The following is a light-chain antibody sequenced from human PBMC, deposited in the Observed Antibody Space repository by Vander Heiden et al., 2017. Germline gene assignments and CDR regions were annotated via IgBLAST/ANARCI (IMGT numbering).Light chain of an antibody. Sequence: QSVLTPPPSVSAAPGQKVTISCSGSSSNIGNNYVSWYQQLPGTAPKLLIYDNNKRPSGIPDRFSGSKSGTSATLGITGLRTGDEADYYCETWDSSLSAVVFGGGTKLTVL. V-gene: IGLV1-51*01. CDR2: DNN. CDR1: SSNIGNNY. J-gene: IGLJ2*01. CDR3: ETWDSSLSAVV.